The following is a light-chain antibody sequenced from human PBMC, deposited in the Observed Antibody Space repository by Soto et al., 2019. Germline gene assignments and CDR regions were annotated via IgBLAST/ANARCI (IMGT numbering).Light chain of an antibody. CDR2: EVN. CDR3: CSYSGVTTVM. CDR1: SSDIASYKF. J-gene: IGLJ3*02. V-gene: IGLV2-14*01. Sequence: QSVLTQPASVSGSPGQSITISCTGTSSDIASYKFVSWFQHHPGKAPKLLIYEVNNRPSGISNRFSGSKSGNTASLTISGLRAEDEADYYCCSYSGVTTVMFGGGTKLTVL.